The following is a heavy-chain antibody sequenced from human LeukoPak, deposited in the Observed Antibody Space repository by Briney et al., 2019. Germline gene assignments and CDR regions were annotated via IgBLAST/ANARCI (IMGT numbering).Heavy chain of an antibody. CDR2: VSYDGSTK. J-gene: IGHJ4*02. CDR1: GFTFSTYT. V-gene: IGHV3-30-3*01. CDR3: AREFEATSNRGIIAY. D-gene: IGHD1-14*01. Sequence: GGSLRLSCAASGFTFSTYTMHWVRQAPGKGLEWVALVSYDGSTKYYGDSVKGQFTISRNNSKNTLSLQMNSLRTEDTAVYYCAREFEATSNRGIIAYWGQGTLVTVSS.